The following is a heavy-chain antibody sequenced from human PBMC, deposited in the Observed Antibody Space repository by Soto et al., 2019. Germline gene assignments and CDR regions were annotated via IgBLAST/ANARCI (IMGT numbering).Heavy chain of an antibody. V-gene: IGHV3-30*18. D-gene: IGHD4-4*01. CDR1: GFTFSNYG. J-gene: IGHJ6*02. CDR3: AKSRDGYSFYYFYGLDV. Sequence: ALRLSCEASGFTFSNYGMHWVRQAPGKGLEWVAAILYDGSNTYYADSVKGRFTISRDNSKNTLYLEMNSLRPEDTAVYHCAKSRDGYSFYYFYGLDVWGQGTTVTVSS. CDR2: ILYDGSNT.